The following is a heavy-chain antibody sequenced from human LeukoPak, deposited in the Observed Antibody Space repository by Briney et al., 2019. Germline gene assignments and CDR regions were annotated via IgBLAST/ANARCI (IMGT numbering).Heavy chain of an antibody. V-gene: IGHV4-34*01. Sequence: PSETLSLTCAVYGGSFSGYHWTWIRQPPGEGLEWIGDIDHGGYTNYNPSLKSRVTISVDTSENQFSLSLSFVTAADTAVYYCARGEVGATSHLLDYWGRGTLVTVSS. CDR2: IDHGGYT. CDR1: GGSFSGYH. D-gene: IGHD1-26*01. CDR3: ARGEVGATSHLLDY. J-gene: IGHJ4*02.